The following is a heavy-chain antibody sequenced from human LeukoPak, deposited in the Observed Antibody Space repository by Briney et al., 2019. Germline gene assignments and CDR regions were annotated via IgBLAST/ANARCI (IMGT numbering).Heavy chain of an antibody. J-gene: IGHJ4*02. CDR2: LSAYNGDT. D-gene: IGHD6-19*01. CDR1: GYTFTSHG. V-gene: IGHV1-18*01. Sequence: ASVKVSCKPSGYTFTSHGIIWVRQAPGQGLEWMGCLSAYNGDTNYPQKLQGRVIMTTDASTTTAYMELRSLRSDDTAVYYCARDPTNTSGRNVYFDYWGQGTLVTVSS. CDR3: ARDPTNTSGRNVYFDY.